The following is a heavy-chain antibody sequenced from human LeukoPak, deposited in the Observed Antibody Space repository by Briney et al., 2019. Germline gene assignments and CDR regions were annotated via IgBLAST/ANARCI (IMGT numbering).Heavy chain of an antibody. V-gene: IGHV3-7*01. CDR1: RFTLSNYW. CDR2: IKQDGSET. CDR3: ARQRGSGCLDY. D-gene: IGHD6-19*01. Sequence: GGSLRLSCAASRFTLSNYWMSWVRQAPGKGLEWEANIKQDGSETYYVDSVKGRFTISRDNAKNSLSLQMNSLRAEDTAVYYCARQRGSGCLDYWGQGTLVTVSS. J-gene: IGHJ4*02.